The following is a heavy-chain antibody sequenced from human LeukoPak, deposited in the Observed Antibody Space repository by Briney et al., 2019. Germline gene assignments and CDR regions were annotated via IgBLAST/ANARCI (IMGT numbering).Heavy chain of an antibody. V-gene: IGHV1-46*01. J-gene: IGHJ5*02. Sequence: ASVKVSCKASGYTFTSYYMHWVRQAPGQGLEWMGLIDPTGGSTGYAQKFQGRVTMTRDMATSTDYMEVNSLRSEDTAVYYCARDNSMGDSAWWFDPWGQGTLVTVSS. D-gene: IGHD5-12*01. CDR3: ARDNSMGDSAWWFDP. CDR2: IDPTGGST. CDR1: GYTFTSYY.